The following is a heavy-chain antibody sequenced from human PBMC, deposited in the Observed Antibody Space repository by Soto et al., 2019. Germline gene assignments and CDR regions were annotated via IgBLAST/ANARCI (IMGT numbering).Heavy chain of an antibody. CDR2: TSYDGSDK. V-gene: IGHV3-30*19. CDR1: GFTFRSYV. Sequence: QVQLVESGGGVVQPGTSLRVSCVGSGFTFRSYVIHWVRQAPGKGLGWVALTSYDGSDKYYGDSVRGRFTITRDNSRNTVDLQMDSPRLENTALYYCARGGTTGGLDVWGQGTLVSVSS. CDR3: ARGGTTGGLDV. D-gene: IGHD3-16*01. J-gene: IGHJ1*01.